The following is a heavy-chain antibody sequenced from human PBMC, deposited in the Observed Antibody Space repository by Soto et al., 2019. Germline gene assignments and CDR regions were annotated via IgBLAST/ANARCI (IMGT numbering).Heavy chain of an antibody. CDR3: ARLVPSATQYYDFWSGYYQNYYYYMDV. CDR1: GFTFSSYW. D-gene: IGHD3-3*01. CDR2: IKQDGSEK. V-gene: IGHV3-7*01. Sequence: GGSLRLSCAASGFTFSSYWMSWVRQAPGKGLEWVANIKQDGSEKYYVDSVKGRFTISRDNAKNSLYLQMNSLRAEGTAVYYCARLVPSATQYYDFWSGYYQNYYYYMDVWGKGTTVTVSS. J-gene: IGHJ6*03.